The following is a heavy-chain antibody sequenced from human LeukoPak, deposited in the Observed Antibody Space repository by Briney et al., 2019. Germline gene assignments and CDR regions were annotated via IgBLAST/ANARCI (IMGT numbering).Heavy chain of an antibody. V-gene: IGHV3-7*03. CDR2: IKRDGTEK. D-gene: IGHD1-26*01. CDR3: AKEGVQTPSDWYFDL. Sequence: PGGSLRLSCAASGFTFSRYWMSWVRQAPGKGLEWVANIKRDGTEKYYVDSVKGRFTISRDNSKNTLYLQMNSLRAEDTAVYYCAKEGVQTPSDWYFDLWGRGTLVTVSS. CDR1: GFTFSRYW. J-gene: IGHJ2*01.